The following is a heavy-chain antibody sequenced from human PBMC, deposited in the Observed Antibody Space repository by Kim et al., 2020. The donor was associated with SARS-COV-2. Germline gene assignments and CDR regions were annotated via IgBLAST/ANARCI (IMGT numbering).Heavy chain of an antibody. CDR3: ARARYSSSWDYYDY. Sequence: ADSVKGRFTISRDNAKNSLYLQMNSLRAEDTALYYCARARYSSSWDYYDYWGQRTLVIVSS. J-gene: IGHJ4*02. D-gene: IGHD6-13*01. V-gene: IGHV3-20*03.